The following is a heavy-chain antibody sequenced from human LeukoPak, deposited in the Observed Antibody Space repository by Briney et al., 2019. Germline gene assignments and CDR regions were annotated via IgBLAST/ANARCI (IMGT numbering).Heavy chain of an antibody. CDR3: ARVSHNSNYVYNYYGRDV. CDR1: GGTFSSYA. CDR2: IIPIFGIA. D-gene: IGHD4-11*01. J-gene: IGHJ6*02. V-gene: IGHV1-69*04. Sequence: SVKVSCKASGGTFSSYAISWVRQAPGQGLEWMGRIIPIFGIANYAQKFQGRVTITADKSTSTAYMELSSLRSEDTAVYYCARVSHNSNYVYNYYGRDVWGQGTRSPSP.